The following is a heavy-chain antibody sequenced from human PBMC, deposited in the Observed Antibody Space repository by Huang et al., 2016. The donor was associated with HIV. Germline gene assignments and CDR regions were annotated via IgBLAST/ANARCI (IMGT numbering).Heavy chain of an antibody. D-gene: IGHD3-22*01. CDR3: ARQLYDNTGYLMGARLHD. Sequence: QVQLVQSGAEVKKVGSSVKVSCKASGGTFSNYAISWVRLAPGHGLEWMGGIIPIFGTANFAQEFQGRVPITADGSTSTAYLELSSLRSEDTAVYFCARQLYDNTGYLMGARLHDWGQGTLVTVSS. V-gene: IGHV1-69*13. CDR2: IIPIFGTA. CDR1: GGTFSNYA. J-gene: IGHJ4*02.